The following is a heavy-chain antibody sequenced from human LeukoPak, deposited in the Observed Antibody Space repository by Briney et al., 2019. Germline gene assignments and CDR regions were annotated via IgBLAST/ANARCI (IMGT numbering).Heavy chain of an antibody. CDR2: IYYSGST. Sequence: SETLSLTCSISDGSISGYYWSWIRQPPGKGLEWIGKIYYSGSTYYNPSLKSRVTISVDTSKNQFSLKLSSVTAADTAVYFCAREILGGLRDYWGQGALVTVSS. CDR1: DGSISGYY. D-gene: IGHD5/OR15-5a*01. J-gene: IGHJ4*02. V-gene: IGHV4-59*04. CDR3: AREILGGLRDY.